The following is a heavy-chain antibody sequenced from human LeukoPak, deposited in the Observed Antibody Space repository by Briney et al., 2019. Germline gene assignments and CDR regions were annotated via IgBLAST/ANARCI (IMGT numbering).Heavy chain of an antibody. CDR3: ARVIAVAGYYYYGMDV. CDR1: GGSISSYY. J-gene: IGHJ6*02. D-gene: IGHD6-19*01. Sequence: SETLSLTCTVSGGSISSYYWSWIRQPPGKGLGWVGYIHYSGSTNYNPSLKSRVTISVDTSKNQFSLKLSSVTAADTAVYYCARVIAVAGYYYYGMDVWGQGTTVTVSS. CDR2: IHYSGST. V-gene: IGHV4-59*01.